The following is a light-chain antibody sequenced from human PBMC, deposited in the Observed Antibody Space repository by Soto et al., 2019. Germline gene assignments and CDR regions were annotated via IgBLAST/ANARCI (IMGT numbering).Light chain of an antibody. CDR2: GAS. CDR1: QSVAGN. CDR3: QQYNNWPLT. J-gene: IGKJ4*01. Sequence: EIVMTQSPATLSVSPGERATLSCRASQSVAGNLAWYQQKPGQAPRLLMYGASTRATGIPARFSGSGSGTEFTLTISSLQSEDFGVYYCQQYNNWPLTFGGGTKVELK. V-gene: IGKV3-15*01.